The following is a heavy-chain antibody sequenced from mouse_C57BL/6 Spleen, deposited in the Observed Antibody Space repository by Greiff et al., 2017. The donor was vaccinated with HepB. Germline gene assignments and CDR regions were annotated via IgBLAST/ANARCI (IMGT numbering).Heavy chain of an antibody. CDR2: ISYDGSN. V-gene: IGHV3-6*01. J-gene: IGHJ1*03. CDR3: ARGDYRWYFDV. CDR1: GYSITSGYY. Sequence: VQLKESGPGLVKPSQSLSLTCSVTGYSITSGYYWNWIRQFPGNKLEWMGYISYDGSNNYNPSLKNRISITRDTSTNQFFLKLNSVTTEDTATYDCARGDYRWYFDVWGTGTTVTVSS. D-gene: IGHD2-12*01.